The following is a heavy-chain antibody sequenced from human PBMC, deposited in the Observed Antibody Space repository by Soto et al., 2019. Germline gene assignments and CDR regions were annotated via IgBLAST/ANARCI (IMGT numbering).Heavy chain of an antibody. CDR3: ATLSGSTLFDY. D-gene: IGHD3-22*01. J-gene: IGHJ4*02. Sequence: QVQLVQSGAEVKKAGASVKVSCKASGYTFTSYYMHWVRQAPGQGLEWMGIINPSGGSTSYAQKFQGRVTMTRDTSTSTVYMELSSLRSEDTAVYYCATLSGSTLFDYWGQGTLVTVSS. CDR2: INPSGGST. CDR1: GYTFTSYY. V-gene: IGHV1-46*01.